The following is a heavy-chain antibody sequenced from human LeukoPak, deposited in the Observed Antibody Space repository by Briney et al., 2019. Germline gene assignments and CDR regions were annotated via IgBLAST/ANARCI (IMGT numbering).Heavy chain of an antibody. V-gene: IGHV1-18*01. J-gene: IGHJ4*02. Sequence: ASVTVSCTVSGYTLTELSMHWVRQAPGQGLEWMGWISAYNGNTNYAQKLQGRVTMTTDTSTSTAYMELRSLRSDDTAVYYCAREENTISELKYWGQGTLVTVSS. CDR1: GYTLTELS. CDR3: AREENTISELKY. D-gene: IGHD3-10*01. CDR2: ISAYNGNT.